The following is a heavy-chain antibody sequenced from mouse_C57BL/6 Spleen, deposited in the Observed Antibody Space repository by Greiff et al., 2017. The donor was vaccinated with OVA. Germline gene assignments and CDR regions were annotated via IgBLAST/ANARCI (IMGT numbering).Heavy chain of an antibody. CDR1: GYTFTSYT. V-gene: IGHV1-4*01. D-gene: IGHD3-2*02. CDR3: ARTAQATVYFDY. Sequence: VQLQQSGAELARPGASVKMSCKASGYTFTSYTMHWVKQRPGQGLEWIGYINPSSGYTKYNQKFKDKATLTADKSSSTAYMQLSSLTSEDSSVYYSARTAQATVYFDYWGQGTTLTVSS. CDR2: INPSSGYT. J-gene: IGHJ2*01.